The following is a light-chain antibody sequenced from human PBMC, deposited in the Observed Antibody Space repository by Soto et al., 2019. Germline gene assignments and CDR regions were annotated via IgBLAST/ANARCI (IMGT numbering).Light chain of an antibody. V-gene: IGKV3-20*01. CDR1: QSVSNNY. CDR2: GAS. CDR3: QQYGSSPRT. Sequence: EIVLTQSPGTLSLSPGERATLSCRASQSVSNNYLAWYQQKPGQAPRLLIYGASNRATGIPDRFSGSGSGTDFTLTISRLEPEDFAVYYWQQYGSSPRTFGQGTKVEIK. J-gene: IGKJ1*01.